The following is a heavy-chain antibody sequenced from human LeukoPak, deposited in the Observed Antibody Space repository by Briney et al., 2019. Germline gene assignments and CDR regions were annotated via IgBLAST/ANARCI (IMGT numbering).Heavy chain of an antibody. D-gene: IGHD2-15*01. CDR2: INAGNGNT. Sequence: ASVKVSCKASGYTFTSYAMHWVRQVPGQRLEWMGWINAGNGNTKYSQKFQGRVTITRDTSASTAYMELSSLRSEDTAVYYCASSYCSGGSCYQPEYYYYGMDVWGQGTTVTVSS. CDR1: GYTFTSYA. CDR3: ASSYCSGGSCYQPEYYYYGMDV. V-gene: IGHV1-3*01. J-gene: IGHJ6*02.